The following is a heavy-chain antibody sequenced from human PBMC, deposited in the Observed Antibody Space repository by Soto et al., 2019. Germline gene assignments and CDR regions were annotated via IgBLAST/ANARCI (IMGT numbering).Heavy chain of an antibody. CDR3: ARDVYGDYPVY. V-gene: IGHV4-34*01. D-gene: IGHD4-17*01. J-gene: IGHJ4*02. CDR2: IHHSGST. Sequence: SETLSLTCAVYGESFSDYYWSWIRQPPGKGLEWIGEIHHSGSTNYNPSLKSRVTISIDTSKNQFSLKLSSVTAADSAVYYCARDVYGDYPVYWGQGTLVTVSS. CDR1: GESFSDYY.